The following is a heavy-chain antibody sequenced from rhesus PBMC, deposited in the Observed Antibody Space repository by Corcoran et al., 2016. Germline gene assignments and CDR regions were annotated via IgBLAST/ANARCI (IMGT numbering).Heavy chain of an antibody. V-gene: IGHV3-30*01. CDR2: VKRKPDGETA. CDR3: TTLDYYGSELFDY. Sequence: EVQLVESGGGLVQPGGSLRLSCAASGFTFSGYGMNWVRQAPGKGLEWVARVKRKPDGETADYAASVKGRFTISRDDSKNTLYLQMNSLKTEDTAVYYCTTLDYYGSELFDYWGQGVLVTVSS. CDR1: GFTFSGYG. J-gene: IGHJ4*01. D-gene: IGHD3-22*01.